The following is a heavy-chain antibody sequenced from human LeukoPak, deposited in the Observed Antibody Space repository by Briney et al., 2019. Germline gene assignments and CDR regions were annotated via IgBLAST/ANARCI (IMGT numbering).Heavy chain of an antibody. CDR1: GFTFSSYA. CDR2: ISYDGSNK. J-gene: IGHJ4*02. CDR3: VRERGAGLSSSWVDY. Sequence: PGRSLRLSCAASGFTFSSYAMHWVRQAPGKGLEWVAVISYDGSNKYYADSVKGRFTISRDNSKNTLYLQMNSLSAEDTAVYYCVRERGAGLSSSWVDYWGQGTLVTVSS. D-gene: IGHD6-13*01. V-gene: IGHV3-30-3*01.